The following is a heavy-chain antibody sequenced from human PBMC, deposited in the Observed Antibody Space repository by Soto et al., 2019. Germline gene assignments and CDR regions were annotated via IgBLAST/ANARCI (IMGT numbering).Heavy chain of an antibody. V-gene: IGHV3-23*01. D-gene: IGHD3-10*01. J-gene: IGHJ4*02. Sequence: EVQLLESGGGLVQPGGSLRLSCAASGFTFSSYAMSWVRQAPGKGLEWVSAISGSGGSTYYADSVKGRFTISRDNSKNTLYLQMNSLRAEDTAVYYCAKETEPKPHYYGSGSRVGYFYYLGQGTLVTVSS. CDR3: AKETEPKPHYYGSGSRVGYFYY. CDR1: GFTFSSYA. CDR2: ISGSGGST.